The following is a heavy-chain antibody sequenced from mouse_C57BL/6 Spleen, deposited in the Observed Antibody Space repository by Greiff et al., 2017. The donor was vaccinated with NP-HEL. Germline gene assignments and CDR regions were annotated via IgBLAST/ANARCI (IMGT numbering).Heavy chain of an antibody. CDR3: ARGGEAAWFAY. CDR1: GFTFSSYA. CDR2: ISDGGSYT. J-gene: IGHJ3*01. V-gene: IGHV5-4*01. Sequence: EVQLQESGGGLVKPGGSLKLSCAASGFTFSSYAMSWVRQTPEKRLEWVATISDGGSYTYYPDNVKGRFTISRDNAKNNLYLQMSHLKSEDTAMYYCARGGEAAWFAYWGQGTLVTVSA.